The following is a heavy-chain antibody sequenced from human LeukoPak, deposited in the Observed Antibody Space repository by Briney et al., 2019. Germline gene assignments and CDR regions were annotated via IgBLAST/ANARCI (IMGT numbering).Heavy chain of an antibody. CDR3: ARDRRYAFDN. CDR1: GFTFSGHS. D-gene: IGHD5-12*01. Sequence: TGGSLRLSCAASGFTFSGHSMTWVRQAPGKGLEWISYIGISSGNTKYADSVKGRFTISRDKARNSLYLQMNSLRVEDTAVYYCARDRRYAFDNWGHGTLVTVSS. V-gene: IGHV3-11*06. CDR2: IGISSGNT. J-gene: IGHJ4*01.